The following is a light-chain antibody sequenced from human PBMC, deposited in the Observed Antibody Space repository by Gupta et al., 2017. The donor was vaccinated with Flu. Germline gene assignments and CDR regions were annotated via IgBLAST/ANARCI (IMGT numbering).Light chain of an antibody. CDR1: SGSIASNY. CDR2: ENN. CDR3: QSFDSSNRWV. V-gene: IGLV6-57*01. J-gene: IGLJ3*02. Sequence: VTTACARSSGSIASNYVQWYQQRPGSSPTTVIFENNERPSEVPDRFSGSVDSSSNSASLTISGLKTEDEADYYGQSFDSSNRWVFGGGTKLTVL.